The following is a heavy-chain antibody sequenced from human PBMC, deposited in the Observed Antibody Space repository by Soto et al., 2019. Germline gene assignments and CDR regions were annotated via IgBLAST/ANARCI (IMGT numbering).Heavy chain of an antibody. CDR3: ARDRSVTNFWFDP. CDR1: GFTFSSYS. J-gene: IGHJ5*02. D-gene: IGHD4-17*01. Sequence: EVQLVESGGGLVQPGGSLRLSCAASGFTFSSYSMNWVRQAPGKGLEWVSYISSSSSTIYYADSVKGRFTISRDNAKNSLYLRMNSLRDEDTAVYYCARDRSVTNFWFDPWGQGTLVTVSS. V-gene: IGHV3-48*02. CDR2: ISSSSSTI.